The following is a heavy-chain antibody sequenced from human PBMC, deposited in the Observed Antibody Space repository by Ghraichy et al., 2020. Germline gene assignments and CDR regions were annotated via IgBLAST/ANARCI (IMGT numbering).Heavy chain of an antibody. D-gene: IGHD3/OR15-3a*01. CDR2: IDWNDDK. Sequence: SGPTLVKPTQTLTLTCTFSGFSLNTDRVRVIWLRQPPGKPLEWLARIDWNDDKFYSTSLKTRLTISKDTSKSQVVLTLTNMDPVDTATYYCARITADYYFDCWGQGTLVTVSS. CDR3: ARITADYYFDC. V-gene: IGHV2-70*04. J-gene: IGHJ4*02. CDR1: GFSLNTDRVR.